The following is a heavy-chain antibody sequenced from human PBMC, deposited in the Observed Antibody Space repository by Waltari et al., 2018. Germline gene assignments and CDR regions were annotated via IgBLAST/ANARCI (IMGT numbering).Heavy chain of an antibody. CDR2: ISGSGGST. D-gene: IGHD1-26*01. Sequence: EVQLLESGGGLVQPGGSLSLSCAASGFTFSSYAMSWVRQAPGKGLEWVSAISGSGGSTYYADSVKGRFTISRDNSKNTLYLQMNSLRAEDTAVYYCAKDMGSLGGMDVWGQGTTVTVSS. CDR3: AKDMGSLGGMDV. CDR1: GFTFSSYA. J-gene: IGHJ6*02. V-gene: IGHV3-23*01.